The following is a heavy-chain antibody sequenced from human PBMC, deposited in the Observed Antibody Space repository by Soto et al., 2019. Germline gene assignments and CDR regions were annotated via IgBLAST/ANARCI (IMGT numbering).Heavy chain of an antibody. CDR3: AKDQMGRGWRTLDS. D-gene: IGHD3-10*01. CDR1: GLTFSGYG. Sequence: QVQMVESGGGVVQPGTSLRLSCVVTGLTFSGYGMHWVRRAPGKGLEWVADITYDGSSTYYADAVKGRFTVSRDNSKNILYLQMTSLRGDDTAMYYCAKDQMGRGWRTLDSWGQGTLVIVSS. V-gene: IGHV3-30*18. CDR2: ITYDGSST. J-gene: IGHJ4*02.